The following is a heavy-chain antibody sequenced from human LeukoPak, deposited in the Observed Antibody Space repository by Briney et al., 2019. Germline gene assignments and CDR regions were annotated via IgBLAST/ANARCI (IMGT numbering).Heavy chain of an antibody. Sequence: PGGSLRLSCAASGFTFSSYAMHWVRQAPGKGLEWVAVIPYDGSNKYYADSVKGRFTISRDNSKNTLYLQMNSLRAEDTAVYYCARDSGIGLRYFDWLFDGMDVWGQGTTVTVSS. CDR3: ARDSGIGLRYFDWLFDGMDV. CDR2: IPYDGSNK. D-gene: IGHD3-9*01. CDR1: GFTFSSYA. V-gene: IGHV3-30-3*01. J-gene: IGHJ6*02.